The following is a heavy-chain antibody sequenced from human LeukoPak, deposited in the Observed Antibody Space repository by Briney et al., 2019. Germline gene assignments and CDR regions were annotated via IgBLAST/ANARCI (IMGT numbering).Heavy chain of an antibody. J-gene: IGHJ4*02. D-gene: IGHD6-13*01. V-gene: IGHV3-30*02. Sequence: PGGSLRLSCAASGFSLSSYSMDWFRQTPGKGLEWVAFIRYDGSNKYYADSVKGRFTISRDNSKNTLYLQMNSLRAEDTAVYYCAKDRGSSWDYYFDYWGQGTLVTVSS. CDR3: AKDRGSSWDYYFDY. CDR1: GFSLSSYS. CDR2: IRYDGSNK.